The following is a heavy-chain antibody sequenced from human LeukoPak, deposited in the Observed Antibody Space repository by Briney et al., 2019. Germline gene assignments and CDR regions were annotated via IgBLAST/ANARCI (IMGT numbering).Heavy chain of an antibody. D-gene: IGHD6-6*01. V-gene: IGHV3-30*18. CDR3: AKGRFEYSNSPTYYYYGMDV. CDR1: GFTFSSYG. Sequence: PGRSLRLSCAASGFTFSSYGMHWVRQAPGKGLEWVAVISYDGGNKYYADSVKGRFTISRDNTKNTLYLQMNSLRAEDTAVYYCAKGRFEYSNSPTYYYYGMDVWGQGTTVTVSS. J-gene: IGHJ6*02. CDR2: ISYDGGNK.